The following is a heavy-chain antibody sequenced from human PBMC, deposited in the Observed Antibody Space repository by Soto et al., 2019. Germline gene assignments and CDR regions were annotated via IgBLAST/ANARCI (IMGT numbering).Heavy chain of an antibody. V-gene: IGHV1-46*01. CDR3: ARARVDCSGGNCWRSVEDT. J-gene: IGHJ5*02. Sequence: QVQLVQSGAEVKKPGASVKVSCKASGYTFTSYYMHWVRQAPGQGHEWMGIIDPSGGGTSYAQKLPGRPTMTRDTTTSTVYMELRSVRSEDTAVYYCARARVDCSGGNCWRSVEDTWGQGTLVTVSS. CDR1: GYTFTSYY. D-gene: IGHD2-15*01. CDR2: IDPSGGGT.